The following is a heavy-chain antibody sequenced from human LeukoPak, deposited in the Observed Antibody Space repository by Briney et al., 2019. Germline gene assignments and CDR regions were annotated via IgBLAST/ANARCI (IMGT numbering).Heavy chain of an antibody. D-gene: IGHD4-17*01. J-gene: IGHJ6*03. CDR3: ARPPIPQTNGGYRRGDYYYYYMDV. V-gene: IGHV4-59*01. CDR2: IYYRGST. Sequence: SETLSLTCSVSGGSISSNYWSWIRQPPGKGLEWIGYIYYRGSTNYNPSLKSRVTISVDTSKNQFSLKLSSVTAADTAVYYCARPPIPQTNGGYRRGDYYYYYMDVWGKGTTVTISS. CDR1: GGSISSNY.